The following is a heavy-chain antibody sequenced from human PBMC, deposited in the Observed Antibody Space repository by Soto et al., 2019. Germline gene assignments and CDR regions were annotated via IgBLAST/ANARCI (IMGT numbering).Heavy chain of an antibody. CDR1: GGTFSNSP. CDR2: IIPSPART. CDR3: ARDQVGASSFDY. J-gene: IGHJ4*02. D-gene: IGHD1-26*01. Sequence: QDQLVQSGAELRKPGSAVKLSCKASGGTFSNSPISWVRQIPGQGPEWMGRIIPSPARTIYSRKFRGRVTLTADKSTQTVYMTLSSLTTEDSGVYYCARDQVGASSFDYWGQGTRVTVSS. V-gene: IGHV1-69*08.